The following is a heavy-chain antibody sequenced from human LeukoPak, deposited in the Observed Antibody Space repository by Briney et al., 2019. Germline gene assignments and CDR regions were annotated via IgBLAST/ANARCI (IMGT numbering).Heavy chain of an antibody. J-gene: IGHJ3*02. D-gene: IGHD3-9*01. CDR3: AKDIDILTGPDI. CDR1: GFTFSSYG. Sequence: GGSLRLSCAASGFTFSSYGMHWVRQAPGKGLEWVAVISYDGSNKYYADSVKGRFTISRDNSKNTLYLQMNSLRAEDTAVYYCAKDIDILTGPDIWGQGTMVTVSS. V-gene: IGHV3-30*18. CDR2: ISYDGSNK.